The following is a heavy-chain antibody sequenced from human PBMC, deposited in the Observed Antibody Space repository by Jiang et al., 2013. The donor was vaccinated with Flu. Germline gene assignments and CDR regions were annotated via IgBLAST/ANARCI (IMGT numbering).Heavy chain of an antibody. CDR2: IYYSGST. CDR1: GGSISSSSYY. J-gene: IGHJ6*03. Sequence: GPGLVKPSETLSLTCTVSGGSISSSSYYWGWIRQPPGKGLEWIGSIYYSGSTYYNPSLKSRVTISVDTSKNQFSLKLSSVTAADTAVYYCASSPYDFWSGYSPDYYMDVWGKGATVTVSS. V-gene: IGHV4-39*01. D-gene: IGHD3-3*01. CDR3: ASSPYDFWSGYSPDYYMDV.